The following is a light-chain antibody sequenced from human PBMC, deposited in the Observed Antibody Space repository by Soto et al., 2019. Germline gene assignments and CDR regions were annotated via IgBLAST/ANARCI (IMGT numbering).Light chain of an antibody. V-gene: IGKV2-24*01. CDR1: QSLVHSDGSTY. CDR2: KIS. J-gene: IGKJ5*01. Sequence: EIVMTQTPLSSPVALGQPASISCRSSQSLVHSDGSTYLSWLQQRPGQPQRRLSIKISTRFSGVPDRFSGSGAGKDFTLKISRVEAEDVGVYYCLQATRFPPTFGQGTRLEIK. CDR3: LQATRFPPT.